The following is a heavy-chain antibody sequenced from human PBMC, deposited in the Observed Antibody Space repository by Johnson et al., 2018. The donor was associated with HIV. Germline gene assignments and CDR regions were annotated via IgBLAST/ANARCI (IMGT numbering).Heavy chain of an antibody. CDR3: ARRVNTMVRGAILDAFDI. Sequence: QVQLVESGGGVVQPGRSLRLSCAASGFTFSSYALHWVRQAPGKGLEWVAVISYDGSNKYYADSVKGRFTISRDNSKNSLYLQMNSLRAEDTAVYYCARRVNTMVRGAILDAFDIRGQGTMVTVSS. CDR2: ISYDGSNK. D-gene: IGHD3-10*01. CDR1: GFTFSSYA. V-gene: IGHV3-30-3*01. J-gene: IGHJ3*02.